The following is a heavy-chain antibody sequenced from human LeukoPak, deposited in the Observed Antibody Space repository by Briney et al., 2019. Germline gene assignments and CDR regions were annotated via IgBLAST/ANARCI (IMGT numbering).Heavy chain of an antibody. CDR3: ARGTGYENWFDP. CDR2: INHSRST. D-gene: IGHD5-18*01. CDR1: GGSFSGYY. J-gene: IGHJ5*02. V-gene: IGHV4-34*01. Sequence: SETLSLTCAVYGGSFSGYYWSWIRQPPGKGLEWIGEINHSRSTNYNPSLKSRVTISVDTSKNQFSLKLSSVTAADTAVYYCARGTGYENWFDPWGEGTLVTVSS.